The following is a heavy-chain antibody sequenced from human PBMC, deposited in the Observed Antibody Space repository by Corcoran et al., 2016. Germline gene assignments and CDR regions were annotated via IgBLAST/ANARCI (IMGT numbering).Heavy chain of an antibody. V-gene: IGHV3-7*03. D-gene: IGHD5-12*01. CDR2: INQHGSER. Sequence: EVQLVESGGGLVQPGGSLRLSCAASAFTFSSYWMSWVRQAPGKGLEWVANINQHGSERHYVDSLMGRFTISRDNAKNSLFLQMNSLRAEDTAVYYCAKYGGYDLNSWGQGTLVIVSS. CDR3: AKYGGYDLNS. J-gene: IGHJ4*02. CDR1: AFTFSSYW.